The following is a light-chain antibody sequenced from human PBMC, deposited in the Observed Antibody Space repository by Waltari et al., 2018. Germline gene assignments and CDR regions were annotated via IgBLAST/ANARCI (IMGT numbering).Light chain of an antibody. V-gene: IGKV3-20*01. CDR3: QQYDGSAVT. CDR1: LSVTSIS. J-gene: IGKJ4*01. Sequence: IVFTQSPDTLSLSPGERATLSCRASLSVTSISLAWYQQKPGQAPRLLIYSTSSRATDFSDRFSGSGSGTDFTLTINRLEPEDSSVYHCQQYDGSAVTFGGGTRVEIK. CDR2: STS.